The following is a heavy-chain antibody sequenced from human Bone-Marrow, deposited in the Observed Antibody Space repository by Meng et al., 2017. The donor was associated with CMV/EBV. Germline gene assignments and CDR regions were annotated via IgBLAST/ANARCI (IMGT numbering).Heavy chain of an antibody. CDR1: GFTFSSYE. CDR3: VRAPTTYFYDRSASDEDV. D-gene: IGHD3-22*01. CDR2: ISSSGSTI. J-gene: IGHJ6*02. Sequence: GESLKISCAASGFTFSSYEMNWVRQAPGKGLEWVSYISSSGSTIYYADSVKGRFTISRDSAKNTLYLQMNSLRAEDTGVYYCVRAPTTYFYDRSASDEDVWGQGTTVTVPS. V-gene: IGHV3-48*03.